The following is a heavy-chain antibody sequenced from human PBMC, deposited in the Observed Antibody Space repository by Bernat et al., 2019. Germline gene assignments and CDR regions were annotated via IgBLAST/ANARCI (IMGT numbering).Heavy chain of an antibody. D-gene: IGHD4-11*01. Sequence: QVQLVQSGAEVKKPGSSVKVSCKASGGTFSSYAISWVRQAPGQGLEWMGGIIPIFGTANYAQKFQGRVTITADESTSIAYMELSSLRSEDTAVYYCARDISRTTVTTPDGGAFDIWGQGTMVTVSS. V-gene: IGHV1-69*01. CDR2: IIPIFGTA. CDR3: ARDISRTTVTTPDGGAFDI. CDR1: GGTFSSYA. J-gene: IGHJ3*02.